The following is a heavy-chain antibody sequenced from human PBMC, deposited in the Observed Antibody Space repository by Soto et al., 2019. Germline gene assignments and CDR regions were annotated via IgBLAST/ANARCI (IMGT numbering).Heavy chain of an antibody. CDR3: ARLGGYYQALDS. CDR1: SGSINNYY. D-gene: IGHD3-22*01. Sequence: QVQLQESGPGLVKPSETLSLTCTVSSGSINNYYWSWIRQPPGKGLEFIGYIYYAGTTTYNPSLRSRVAISVDTSKNQFSLKPSSVTAADTAVYYCARLGGYYQALDSWGQGTLVTVSS. V-gene: IGHV4-59*08. CDR2: IYYAGTT. J-gene: IGHJ4*02.